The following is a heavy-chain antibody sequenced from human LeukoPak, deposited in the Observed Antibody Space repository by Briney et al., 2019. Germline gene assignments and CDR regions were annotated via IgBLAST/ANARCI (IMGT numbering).Heavy chain of an antibody. V-gene: IGHV3-48*03. D-gene: IGHD3-16*01. Sequence: GGSLRLTCAASGFTFSSYELYWVRRAPGKGLEWISYISSSSTIIKYADSVRGRFTISRDDARESLYLQMSSLRADDTAIYYCGASRQYVGAFDIWGQGTLVTVSS. CDR1: GFTFSSYE. CDR2: ISSSSTII. CDR3: GASRQYVGAFDI. J-gene: IGHJ3*02.